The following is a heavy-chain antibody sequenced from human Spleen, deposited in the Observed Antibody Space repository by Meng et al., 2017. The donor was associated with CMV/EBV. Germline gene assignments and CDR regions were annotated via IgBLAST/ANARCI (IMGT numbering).Heavy chain of an antibody. V-gene: IGHV3-21*04. CDR2: ISTTSTYI. D-gene: IGHD3-10*01. Sequence: GGSLRLSCAASGFTFSAYAMNWVRQAPGKGLEWVSSISTTSTYIYYADSVKGRFTISRDNAKNSLFLQMNSLRADDTAVYYCAISGHFGVPPTFDYWGQGTLVTVSS. CDR3: AISGHFGVPPTFDY. J-gene: IGHJ4*02. CDR1: GFTFSAYA.